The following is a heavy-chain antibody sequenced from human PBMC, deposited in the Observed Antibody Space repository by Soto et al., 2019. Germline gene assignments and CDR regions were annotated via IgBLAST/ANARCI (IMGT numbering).Heavy chain of an antibody. J-gene: IGHJ3*02. D-gene: IGHD6-13*01. V-gene: IGHV3-30-3*01. Sequence: GGSLRLSCAASGFPFSSYAMHWVRQAPGKGLEWVAVISYDGSNKYYADSVKGRFTISRDNSKNTLYLQMNSLRAEDTAVYYCAKDVFSSSSNAFDIWGQGTMVTVSS. CDR3: AKDVFSSSSNAFDI. CDR2: ISYDGSNK. CDR1: GFPFSSYA.